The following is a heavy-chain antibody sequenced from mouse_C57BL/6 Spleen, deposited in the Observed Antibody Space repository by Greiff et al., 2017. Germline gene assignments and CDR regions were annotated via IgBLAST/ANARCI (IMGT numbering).Heavy chain of an antibody. CDR2: IYPRSGNT. D-gene: IGHD1-1*01. V-gene: IGHV1-81*01. Sequence: QVQLKESGAELARPGASVKLSCKASGYTFTSYGISWVKQRTGQGLEWIGEIYPRSGNTYYNEKFKGKATLTADKSSSTAYMELRSLTSEDSAVYFCARRGELLYFDYWGQGTTLTVSS. CDR1: GYTFTSYG. J-gene: IGHJ2*01. CDR3: ARRGELLYFDY.